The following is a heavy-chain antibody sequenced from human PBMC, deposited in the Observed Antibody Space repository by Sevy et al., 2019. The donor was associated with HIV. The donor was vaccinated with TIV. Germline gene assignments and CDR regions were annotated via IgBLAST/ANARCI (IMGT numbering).Heavy chain of an antibody. CDR3: SRAPWVRGARDAFDI. Sequence: GGSLRLSCTGSGFTFGDYAISWFRQAPGKGLEWVGLIGSKVYGGTRESAASVKGRFTISRDDSKSIAYLQMNSLKTEDTAVYFCSRAPWVRGARDAFDIWGQGTIVTVSS. CDR2: IGSKVYGGTR. J-gene: IGHJ3*02. D-gene: IGHD3-10*01. CDR1: GFTFGDYA. V-gene: IGHV3-49*03.